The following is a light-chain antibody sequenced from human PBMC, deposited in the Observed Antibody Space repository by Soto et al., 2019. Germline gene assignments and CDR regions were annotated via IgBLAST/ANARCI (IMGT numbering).Light chain of an antibody. CDR3: CSYTTSNTLIYV. CDR1: SSDIGGYNY. V-gene: IGLV2-14*03. CDR2: DVI. Sequence: QSALTQPASVSWSPGQSITISCTGTSSDIGGYNYVSWYQQFPGKAPKVILYDVIYRPSGVSSRFSGSKSGNTASLTISGLQAEDEALYYCCSYTTSNTLIYVFGTGTQLTVL. J-gene: IGLJ1*01.